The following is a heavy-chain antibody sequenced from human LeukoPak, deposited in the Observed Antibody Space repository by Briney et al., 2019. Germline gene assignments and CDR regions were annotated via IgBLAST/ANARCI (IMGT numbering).Heavy chain of an antibody. J-gene: IGHJ6*02. Sequence: SETLSLTCAVYGGSFSGYYWSWIRQPPGKGLEWIGEINHSGSTNYNPSLKSRVTISVDTSKNQFSLKLSSVTAADTAVYYCARRTSRYYYGMDVWGQGTTVTVSS. CDR3: ARRTSRYYYGMDV. CDR1: GGSFSGYY. V-gene: IGHV4-34*01. CDR2: INHSGST. D-gene: IGHD2-2*01.